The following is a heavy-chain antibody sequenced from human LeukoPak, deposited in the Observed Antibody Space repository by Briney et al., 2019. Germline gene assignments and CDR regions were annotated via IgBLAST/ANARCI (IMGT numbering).Heavy chain of an antibody. CDR3: ARAYCSGGSCYSRYNWFDP. CDR1: GYTFTSYA. J-gene: IGHJ5*02. Sequence: ASVKVSCKASGYTFTSYAISWVRQMPGKGLEWMGRIDPSDSHTNYSPSFQGHVTISADKSISTAYLQWSSLKASDTAMYYCARAYCSGGSCYSRYNWFDPWGRGTLVTVSS. D-gene: IGHD2-15*01. V-gene: IGHV5-10-1*01. CDR2: IDPSDSHT.